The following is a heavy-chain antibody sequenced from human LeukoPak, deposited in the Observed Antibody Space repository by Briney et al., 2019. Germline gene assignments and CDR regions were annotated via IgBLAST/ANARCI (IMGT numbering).Heavy chain of an antibody. D-gene: IGHD3-22*01. V-gene: IGHV3-23*01. CDR3: ARDSSGYLPFDY. J-gene: IGHJ4*02. CDR1: GFTFSSYA. CDR2: ISGSGGNT. Sequence: GASLRLSCAASGFTFSSYAMSWVRQAPGKGLEWVSVISGSGGNTYYADSVKGRFTISRDNAKNSLYLQMNSLRAEDTAVYYCARDSSGYLPFDYWGQGTLVTVSS.